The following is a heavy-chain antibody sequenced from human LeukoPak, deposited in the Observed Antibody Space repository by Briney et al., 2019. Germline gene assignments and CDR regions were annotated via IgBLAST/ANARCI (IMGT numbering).Heavy chain of an antibody. CDR2: IWYDGSNK. CDR1: GFTFSSYG. Sequence: PGRSLRLSCAASGFTFSSYGMHWVRQAPGKGLEWVAVIWYDGSNKYYADSVEGRFTISRDNSKNTLYLQMNSLRAEDTAVYYCARGDYAYYGMDVWGQGTTVTVSS. CDR3: ARGDYAYYGMDV. J-gene: IGHJ6*02. V-gene: IGHV3-33*01.